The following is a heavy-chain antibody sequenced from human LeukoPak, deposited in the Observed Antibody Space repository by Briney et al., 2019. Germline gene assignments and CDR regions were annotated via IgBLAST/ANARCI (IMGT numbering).Heavy chain of an antibody. V-gene: IGHV4-61*01. Sequence: SSETLSLTCTVSGGSVSSGNYYWTWIRQPPGKGLEWIGYNSYSGSANYNPSLKSRVTILLDTSKNQFSLKLSSVTDADTAIYSCARRVSGDYGHWFDPWGQGTLVTVSS. D-gene: IGHD4-17*01. CDR2: NSYSGSA. J-gene: IGHJ5*02. CDR3: ARRVSGDYGHWFDP. CDR1: GGSVSSGNYY.